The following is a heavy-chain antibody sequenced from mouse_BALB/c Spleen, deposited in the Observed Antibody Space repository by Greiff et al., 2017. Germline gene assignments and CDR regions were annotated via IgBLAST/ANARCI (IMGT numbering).Heavy chain of an antibody. D-gene: IGHD2-4*01. J-gene: IGHJ3*01. CDR3: AKGLIYYEYDRAFAY. CDR2: IHYSGST. Sequence: EVKLMESGPDLVKPSPSLSLTCTVTGYSITSCYSWHWIRQFPGNKLEWMGYIHYSGSTNYNPSLKSRISITRDTSKNQSFLQLNSVTTEDTAAYYCAKGLIYYEYDRAFAYWGQGTLVTVSA. V-gene: IGHV3-1*02. CDR1: GYSITSCYS.